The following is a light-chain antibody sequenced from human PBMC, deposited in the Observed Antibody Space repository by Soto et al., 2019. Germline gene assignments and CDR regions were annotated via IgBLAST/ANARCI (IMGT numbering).Light chain of an antibody. Sequence: EIVLTQSRASLSLSPGERATLSCRASQSVSSYLAWYQQKPGQAPRLLIYDASNRATGIPARFSGSGSGTDFTLTISSLEPEDFAVYYCQQRSNWLSITFGQGTRLEIK. J-gene: IGKJ5*01. V-gene: IGKV3-11*01. CDR3: QQRSNWLSIT. CDR2: DAS. CDR1: QSVSSY.